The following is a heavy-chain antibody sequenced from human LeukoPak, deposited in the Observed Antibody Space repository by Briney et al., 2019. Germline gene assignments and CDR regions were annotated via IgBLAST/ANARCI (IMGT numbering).Heavy chain of an antibody. V-gene: IGHV3-23*01. CDR3: AKAPRTLVRGVIRGDH. J-gene: IGHJ4*02. CDR2: ISASDGGT. Sequence: GGSLRLSCAASGFTFSSYSMNWVRQAPGKGLEWVSGISASDGGTYYADSVEGRFSISRDNSNNTVYLQMNSLRAEDTAVYYCAKAPRTLVRGVIRGDHWGQGTLVTVSS. D-gene: IGHD3-10*01. CDR1: GFTFSSYS.